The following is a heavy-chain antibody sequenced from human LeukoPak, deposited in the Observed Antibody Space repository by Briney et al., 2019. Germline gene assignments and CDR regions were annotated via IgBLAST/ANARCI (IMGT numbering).Heavy chain of an antibody. CDR1: GGSISSYY. Sequence: SETLSLTCTVSGGSISSYYWSWIRQPPGKGLEWIGYIYTSGSTNYNPSLQTRVTISVDTSKNQFSLKLSSVTAADTAVYYCARLDSGSPTGDAFDIWGQGTMVTVSS. CDR2: IYTSGST. CDR3: ARLDSGSPTGDAFDI. D-gene: IGHD1-26*01. J-gene: IGHJ3*02. V-gene: IGHV4-4*09.